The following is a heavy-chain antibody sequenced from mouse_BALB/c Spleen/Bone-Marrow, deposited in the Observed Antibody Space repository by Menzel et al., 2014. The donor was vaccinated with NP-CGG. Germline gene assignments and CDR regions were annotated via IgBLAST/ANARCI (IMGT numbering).Heavy chain of an antibody. Sequence: EVQLQQSGAELVKPGASVKLSCTASGFNIKDTYMHWVKQRPEQGLEWIGRIDPANGNIKYDPKFQGKATITADTSSNTAYLQLSCLTSEDTAVYYCAPYYYGRWFANWGQGTLVTVSA. CDR1: GFNIKDTY. D-gene: IGHD1-1*01. CDR2: IDPANGNI. J-gene: IGHJ3*01. CDR3: APYYYGRWFAN. V-gene: IGHV14-3*02.